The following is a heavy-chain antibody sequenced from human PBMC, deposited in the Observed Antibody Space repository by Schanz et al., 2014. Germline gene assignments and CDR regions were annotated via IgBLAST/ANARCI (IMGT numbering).Heavy chain of an antibody. Sequence: QLVGSGGGLIQPGGSLRLSCTASGFAFSSYSMNWVRQAPGKGLEWVSYISSSGTTIYYADSVKGRFTISRDNAKNSLFLQMNSLRVEDTAVYYCARDSGPYYDKSMDVWGQGTTVAVSS. CDR1: GFAFSSYS. J-gene: IGHJ6*02. D-gene: IGHD3-9*01. CDR3: ARDSGPYYDKSMDV. CDR2: ISSSGTTI. V-gene: IGHV3-48*01.